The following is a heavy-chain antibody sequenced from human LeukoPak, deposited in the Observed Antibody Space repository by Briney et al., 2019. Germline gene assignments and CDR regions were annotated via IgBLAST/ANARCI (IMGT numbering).Heavy chain of an antibody. D-gene: IGHD3-10*01. CDR2: INCDGSIT. CDR3: ARGTYCMSSARGAY. Sequence: GASLRLSCAASGFTFSDYWMPWVRQAPGKGLVWVARINCDGSITTYVESVRGRFTISRDNAKKTLYLQMNSLRAEDAALYYCARGTYCMSSARGAYWGQGTLVTASS. V-gene: IGHV3-74*01. J-gene: IGHJ4*02. CDR1: GFTFSDYW.